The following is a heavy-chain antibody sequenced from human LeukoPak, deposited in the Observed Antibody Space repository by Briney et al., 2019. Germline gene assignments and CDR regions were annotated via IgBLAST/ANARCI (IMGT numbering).Heavy chain of an antibody. CDR2: ISGSGGST. CDR3: AKVARSKTTVTTYFDY. Sequence: GGSLRLSCAASGFNFSSYAMSWVRQAPGKGLEWVSAISGSGGSTYYADSVKGRFTISRDNSKNTLYLQMNSLRAEDTAVYYCAKVARSKTTVTTYFDYWGQGTLVTVSS. V-gene: IGHV3-23*01. D-gene: IGHD4-11*01. J-gene: IGHJ4*02. CDR1: GFNFSSYA.